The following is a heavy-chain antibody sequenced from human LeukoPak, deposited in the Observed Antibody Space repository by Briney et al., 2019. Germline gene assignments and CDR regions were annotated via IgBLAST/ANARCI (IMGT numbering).Heavy chain of an antibody. CDR3: ARGGRGPGDYFDR. CDR1: GFTFSSYT. J-gene: IGHJ2*01. V-gene: IGHV3-30*04. CDR2: ISYDGSNK. D-gene: IGHD2-15*01. Sequence: PGGSLRLSCAAPGFTFSSYTMHSVRQAPGKGLEWVAVISYDGSNKYYADSVKGRFTISRDNSKNMLYLQMNSLRAEDRAVYYCARGGRGPGDYFDRWGRGTLVTVSS.